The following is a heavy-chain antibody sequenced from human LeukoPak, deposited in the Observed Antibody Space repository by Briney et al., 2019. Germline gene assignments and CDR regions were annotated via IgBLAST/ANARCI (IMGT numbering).Heavy chain of an antibody. J-gene: IGHJ5*02. CDR3: ARDRGPHDYGDYEGPYWFDP. D-gene: IGHD4-17*01. CDR2: ISYDGSNK. CDR1: GFTFSSYA. Sequence: GRSLRLSCAASGFTFSSYAMHWVRQAPGKGLEWVAVISYDGSNKYYADSVKGRFTISRDNSKNTLYLQMNSLRAEDTAVYYCARDRGPHDYGDYEGPYWFDPWGQGTLVTVSS. V-gene: IGHV3-30-3*01.